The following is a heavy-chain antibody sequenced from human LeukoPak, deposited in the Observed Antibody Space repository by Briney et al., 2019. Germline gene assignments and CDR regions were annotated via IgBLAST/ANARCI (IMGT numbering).Heavy chain of an antibody. V-gene: IGHV3-23*01. J-gene: IGHJ6*03. CDR1: GFTFSAYA. Sequence: GGSLRLSCAASGFTFSAYAMSWVRQAPGKGLEWVSTISGTGTTTYYADSVKGRFTISRDNSKNTLYLQMNSLRAEDTAVYYCYYYMDVWGKGTTVTVSS. CDR2: ISGTGTTT. CDR3: YYYMDV.